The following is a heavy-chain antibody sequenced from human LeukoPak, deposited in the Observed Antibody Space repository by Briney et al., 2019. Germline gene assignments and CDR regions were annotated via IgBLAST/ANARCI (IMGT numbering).Heavy chain of an antibody. CDR2: FYTSGST. CDR3: ARDSRDPSLWFGELLSPLDC. Sequence: PSETLSLTCSVSGGSVNSYYWSWIRQPAGKGPEWIGGFYTSGSTDYNPSLKSRLTMSVDTSKNQFSLNLSSVTAADTAVYYCARDSRDPSLWFGELLSPLDCWGQGTLVTVSS. J-gene: IGHJ4*02. V-gene: IGHV4-4*07. D-gene: IGHD3-10*01. CDR1: GGSVNSYY.